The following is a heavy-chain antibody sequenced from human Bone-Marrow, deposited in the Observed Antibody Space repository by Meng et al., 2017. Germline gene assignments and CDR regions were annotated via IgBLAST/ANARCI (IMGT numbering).Heavy chain of an antibody. CDR2: MKSNVDGGTV. J-gene: IGHJ4*01. Sequence: EVQVVDCGGGFVKAGGFRRLSCAASGFTFSNAWMSWVRQARGKGLEWIGRMKSNVDGGTVDYAAAVKGRFFISRDDSENTFYLQMNSLKTEDTAVYYCSGHVDYWGHGTLVTVSS. CDR3: SGHVDY. CDR1: GFTFSNAW. V-gene: IGHV3-15*01.